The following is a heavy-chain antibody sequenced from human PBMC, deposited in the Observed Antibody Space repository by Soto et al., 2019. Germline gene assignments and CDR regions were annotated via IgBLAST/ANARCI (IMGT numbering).Heavy chain of an antibody. J-gene: IGHJ6*02. D-gene: IGHD2-2*01. CDR3: ARTTILLPAAANRGAPYNYYGLDV. V-gene: IGHV3-7*03. CDR2: IKQDGGEK. Sequence: GGSLRLSCAASGFTFSNFLMSWVRQTPGRGLEWVANIKQDGGEKKYVDSVKGRFTISRDNAKYSLYLQMNSLRAEDTAVYYCARTTILLPAAANRGAPYNYYGLDVWGQGTTVTVSS. CDR1: GFTFSNFL.